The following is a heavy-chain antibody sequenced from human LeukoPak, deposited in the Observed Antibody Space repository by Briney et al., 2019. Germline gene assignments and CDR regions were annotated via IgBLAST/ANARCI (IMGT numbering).Heavy chain of an antibody. V-gene: IGHV3-74*01. J-gene: IGHJ4*02. CDR3: AKEVYYYDSSGKFDY. CDR2: ITNDGSST. CDR1: GLTFSSHW. D-gene: IGHD3-22*01. Sequence: GGSLRLSCAASGLTFSSHWMHWVRQAPGKGLVWVSRITNDGSSTTYADSVKGRFTISRDNSKNTLYLQMNSLRAEDTAVYYCAKEVYYYDSSGKFDYWGQGTLVTVSS.